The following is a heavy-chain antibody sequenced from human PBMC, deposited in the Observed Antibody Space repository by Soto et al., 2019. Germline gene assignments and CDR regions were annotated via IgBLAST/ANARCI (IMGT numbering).Heavy chain of an antibody. V-gene: IGHV4-59*01. D-gene: IGHD6-13*01. CDR3: ARGGGYSSNVKYYYYYMDV. CDR2: IYYSGST. Sequence: ETLSLTCTVSGGSISSYYWSWIRQPPGKGLEWIGYIYYSGSTNYNPSLKSRVTVSVDTSKNQFSLKLSSVTAADTAVYYCARGGGYSSNVKYYYYYMDVWGKGTTVTVS. CDR1: GGSISSYY. J-gene: IGHJ6*03.